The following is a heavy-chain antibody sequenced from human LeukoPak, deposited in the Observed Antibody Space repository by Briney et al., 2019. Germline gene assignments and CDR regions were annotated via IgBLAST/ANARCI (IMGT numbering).Heavy chain of an antibody. V-gene: IGHV4-4*02. CDR3: ARAPRDYGAPRARGVPRGNFDL. Sequence: SGTLSLTCAVSGGSIGSSNWWSWVRQPPGKGLEWIGEIYHSGSTNYNPSLKSRVTISVDKSKNQFSLKLSSVTAADTAVYYCARAPRDYGAPRARGVPRGNFDLWGRGTLVTVSS. J-gene: IGHJ2*01. D-gene: IGHD4-17*01. CDR2: IYHSGST. CDR1: GGSIGSSNW.